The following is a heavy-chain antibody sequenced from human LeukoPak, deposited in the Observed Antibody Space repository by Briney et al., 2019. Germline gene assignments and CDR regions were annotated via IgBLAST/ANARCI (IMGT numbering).Heavy chain of an antibody. D-gene: IGHD6-6*01. CDR1: GGSISRSSYY. CDR3: ASHGPSYSSSLYNWFDP. J-gene: IGHJ5*02. V-gene: IGHV4-39*01. Sequence: SETLSLTCTVSGGSISRSSYYWGWIRQPPGKGLDWIGRIYYGGSTCYNPALKRRVTISVDTSKNQLSLILSSVTAADTAVYYCASHGPSYSSSLYNWFDPWGQGTLVTVSS. CDR2: IYYGGST.